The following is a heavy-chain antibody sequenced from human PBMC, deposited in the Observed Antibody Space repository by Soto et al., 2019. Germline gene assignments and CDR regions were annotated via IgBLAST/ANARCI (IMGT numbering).Heavy chain of an antibody. CDR2: IKQDGSEK. Sequence: SGGSLRLSCAASGFTFSSYWMSWVRQAPGKGLEWVANIKQDGSEKYYVDSVKGRFTISRDNAKNSLYLQMNSLRAEDTAVYYCARDPTGGCSGGSCYGSYYYYGMDVWGQGTTVTVSS. CDR1: GFTFSSYW. D-gene: IGHD2-15*01. CDR3: ARDPTGGCSGGSCYGSYYYYGMDV. J-gene: IGHJ6*02. V-gene: IGHV3-7*01.